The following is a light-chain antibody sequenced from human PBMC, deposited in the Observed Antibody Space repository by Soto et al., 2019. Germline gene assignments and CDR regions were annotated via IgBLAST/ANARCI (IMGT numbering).Light chain of an antibody. CDR3: QQYASSRT. CDR2: LAS. V-gene: IGKV3-20*01. Sequence: SVLPQSPATLSLSPGERASLSCRASQSVSSNYLAWYQQKPGQAPRLLIYLASSRAPGIPDRFSGSGSGTDFTLTISRLEPEDFAVYYCQQYASSRTFGQGTKVDI. J-gene: IGKJ1*01. CDR1: QSVSSNY.